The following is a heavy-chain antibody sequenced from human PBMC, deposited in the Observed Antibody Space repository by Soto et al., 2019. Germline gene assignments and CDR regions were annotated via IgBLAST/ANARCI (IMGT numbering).Heavy chain of an antibody. J-gene: IGHJ4*02. Sequence: ASVKVSCKASGYTFTSYGISWVRQAPGQGLEWMGWISAYNGNTNYAQKLQGRVTMTTDTSTSTAYMELRSLRSDDTAVYYCASRSYDSSGYYHRPHFDYWGQGTLVTVSS. CDR1: GYTFTSYG. D-gene: IGHD3-22*01. CDR3: ASRSYDSSGYYHRPHFDY. CDR2: ISAYNGNT. V-gene: IGHV1-18*01.